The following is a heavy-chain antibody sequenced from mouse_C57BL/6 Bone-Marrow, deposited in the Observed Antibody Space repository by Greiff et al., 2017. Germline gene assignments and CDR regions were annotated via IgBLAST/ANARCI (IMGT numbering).Heavy chain of an antibody. V-gene: IGHV8-8*01. Sequence: QVQLKESGPGILQPSQTLSLTCSFSGFSLSTFGMGVGWIRQPSGKGLEWLAHIWWEDDKYYNPALKSRLTISKDTSKNQVFLKIANVDTADTATYYCARIPYYSNSYYAMDYWGQGTSVTVSS. J-gene: IGHJ4*01. CDR3: ARIPYYSNSYYAMDY. CDR2: IWWEDDK. CDR1: GFSLSTFGMG. D-gene: IGHD2-5*01.